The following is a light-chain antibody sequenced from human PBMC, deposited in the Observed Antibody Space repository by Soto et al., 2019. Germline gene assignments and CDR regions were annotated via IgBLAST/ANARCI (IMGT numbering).Light chain of an antibody. V-gene: IGLV2-23*01. CDR2: EGN. CDR3: CSYTGSSTS. CDR1: SSDVGSYNL. Sequence: QSALTRPASVSGSPGQSITMSCAGASSDVGSYNLVSWYQQYPGKAPKLIIYEGNKRPSGVSNRFSGSGSGNTASLTISGLQAEDAADYYCCSYTGSSTSFGGGTKVTVL. J-gene: IGLJ3*02.